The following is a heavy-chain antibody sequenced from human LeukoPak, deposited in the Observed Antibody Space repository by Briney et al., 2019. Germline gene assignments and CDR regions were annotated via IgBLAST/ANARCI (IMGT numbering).Heavy chain of an antibody. CDR2: IYYSGST. V-gene: IGHV4-30-4*01. D-gene: IGHD4-17*01. Sequence: PSETLSLTCTVSGGSISSSSYYWTWIRQPPGKGLEWIGYIYYSGSTYFNPSLKSRVTMSVDTSKNQFSLKVSSVTAADTAVYYCARVPNPHDYGDYPFDSWGQGTLVTVSS. CDR1: GGSISSSSYY. J-gene: IGHJ4*02. CDR3: ARVPNPHDYGDYPFDS.